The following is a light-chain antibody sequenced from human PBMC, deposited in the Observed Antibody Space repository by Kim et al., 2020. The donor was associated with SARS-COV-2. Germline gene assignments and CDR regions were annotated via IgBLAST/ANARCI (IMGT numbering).Light chain of an antibody. CDR2: AAS. Sequence: AIRITQSPSSLSASTGDRVTITCRASEAINNYLAWYQQKPGKAPKLLIYAASTLQSGVPSRFSGSGSGTDFTLTISCLQSEDYANYYCQHYYSYPWSFGQGTKVEIK. J-gene: IGKJ1*01. CDR1: EAINNY. V-gene: IGKV1-8*01. CDR3: QHYYSYPWS.